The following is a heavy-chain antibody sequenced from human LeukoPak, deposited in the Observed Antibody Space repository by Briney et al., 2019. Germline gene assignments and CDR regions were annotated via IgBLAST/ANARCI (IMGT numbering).Heavy chain of an antibody. Sequence: GGSLRLSCAASGFTFSSYWMHWVRQAPGKGLVWVSRINTDGSSTSYADSVKGRFTISRDNAKNTLYLQMNSLRAEDTAVYYCAREGGSGWANWFDPWGQGTLVTVSS. CDR2: INTDGSST. CDR1: GFTFSSYW. CDR3: AREGGSGWANWFDP. D-gene: IGHD6-19*01. J-gene: IGHJ5*02. V-gene: IGHV3-74*01.